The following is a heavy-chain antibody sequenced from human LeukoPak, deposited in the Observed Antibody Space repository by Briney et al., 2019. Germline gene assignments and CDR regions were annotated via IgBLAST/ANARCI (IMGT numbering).Heavy chain of an antibody. V-gene: IGHV3-53*01. CDR2: MYSGGSS. D-gene: IGHD5-12*01. CDR1: QFSVSTSY. CDR3: AKAIRPTRLDY. Sequence: GGSLRLSCAASQFSVSTSYMSWVRQAPGKGLEWVSVMYSGGSSYNADSVKGRFTISRDNSKNTLYLQMDSLRVEDTAVYYCAKAIRPTRLDYWGPGTLVTVSS. J-gene: IGHJ4*02.